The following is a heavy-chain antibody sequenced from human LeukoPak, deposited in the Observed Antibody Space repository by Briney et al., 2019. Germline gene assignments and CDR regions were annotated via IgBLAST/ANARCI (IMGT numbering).Heavy chain of an antibody. CDR1: GFSFSSYT. Sequence: GGSLRLPCVASGFSFSSYTMSWVRQAPGKGLEWVAKMKEDGSDIHYVDSVKGRFTICRDNAKNSLCLQMSSLRVEDAAVYYCARGGARYLDSWGQGILVTVSS. V-gene: IGHV3-7*01. CDR2: MKEDGSDI. D-gene: IGHD3-9*01. J-gene: IGHJ4*02. CDR3: ARGGARYLDS.